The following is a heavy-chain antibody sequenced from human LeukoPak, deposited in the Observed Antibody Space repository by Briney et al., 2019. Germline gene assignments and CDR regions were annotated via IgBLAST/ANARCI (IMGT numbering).Heavy chain of an antibody. V-gene: IGHV3-53*04. CDR2: IYSGGST. Sequence: GGSLRLSCTGSGFTFSDYYMSWIRQAPGKGLEWVSVIYSGGSTYYADSVKGRFTISRHDSKNTLYLQMNSLRAEDTAVYYCARVPSSIGCMDVWGQGTTVTVSS. CDR1: GFTFSDYY. J-gene: IGHJ6*02. CDR3: ARVPSSIGCMDV. D-gene: IGHD2-2*02.